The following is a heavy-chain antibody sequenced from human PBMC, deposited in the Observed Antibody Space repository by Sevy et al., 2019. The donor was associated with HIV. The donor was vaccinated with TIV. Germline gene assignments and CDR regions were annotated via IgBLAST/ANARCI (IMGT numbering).Heavy chain of an antibody. CDR3: ARVRIVVGGAFDI. D-gene: IGHD2-15*01. V-gene: IGHV3-48*01. J-gene: IGHJ3*02. Sequence: GGSLRLSCAASGFTFSSYSMNWVRQAPGKGLEWVSYISSSSTIYYADSVKGRFTISRDNAKNSLYLQMNSLRAEDTAVYYCARVRIVVGGAFDIWGQGTMVTVSS. CDR1: GFTFSSYS. CDR2: ISSSSTI.